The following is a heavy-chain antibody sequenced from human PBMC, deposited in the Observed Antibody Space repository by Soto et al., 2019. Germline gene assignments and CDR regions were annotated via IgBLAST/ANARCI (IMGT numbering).Heavy chain of an antibody. CDR2: ISAYNGNT. J-gene: IGHJ6*02. CDR1: GYTFTSYG. CDR3: ARHGKLSIAAAGTRLYYYYGMDV. D-gene: IGHD6-13*01. V-gene: IGHV1-18*01. Sequence: ASVKVSCKASGYTFTSYGISWVRQAPGQGLEWMGWISAYNGNTNYAQKLQGRVTMTTDTSTSTAYMELRSLRSDDTAVYYCARHGKLSIAAAGTRLYYYYGMDVWGQGTTVTVSS.